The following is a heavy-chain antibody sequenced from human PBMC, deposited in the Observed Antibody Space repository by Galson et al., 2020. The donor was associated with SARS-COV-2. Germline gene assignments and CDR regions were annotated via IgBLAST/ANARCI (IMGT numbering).Heavy chain of an antibody. CDR1: GYTITELS. CDR2: FDPEDGET. J-gene: IGHJ5*02. V-gene: IGHV1-24*01. Sequence: ASVKVSCKVSGYTITELSMHWVRQAPGKGLEWMGGFDPEDGETIYAQKFQGRVTMTEDTSTDTAYMELSSLRSEDTAVYYCATTSPYSGRETGSWFDPWGQGTLVTVSS. D-gene: IGHD1-26*01. CDR3: ATTSPYSGRETGSWFDP.